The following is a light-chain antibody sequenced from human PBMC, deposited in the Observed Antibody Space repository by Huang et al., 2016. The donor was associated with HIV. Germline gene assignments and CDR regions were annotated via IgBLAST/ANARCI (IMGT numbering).Light chain of an antibody. CDR3: MQALQTPLT. Sequence: DIVMTQSPLSLSVTPGEPASIACRSSQSLLHRNGNNYLAWFLQKPGQSPQLLIYLGSSLASGVPNRCSVSGSGTYFTLNISRVEAEDFGVYYCMQALQTPLTFGGGTKVEI. CDR2: LGS. J-gene: IGKJ4*01. CDR1: QSLLHRNGNNY. V-gene: IGKV2-28*01.